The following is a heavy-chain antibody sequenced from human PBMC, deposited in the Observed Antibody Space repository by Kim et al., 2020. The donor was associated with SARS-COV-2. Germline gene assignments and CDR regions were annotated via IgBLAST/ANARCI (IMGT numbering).Heavy chain of an antibody. Sequence: SETLSLTCAVYGGSFSGYYWSWIRQPPGKGLEWIGEINHSGSTNYNPSLKSRVTISVDTSKNQFSLKLSSVTAADTAVYYCARRVSSGWNQTAASYYYYGMDVWGQGTTVTVSS. CDR3: ARRVSSGWNQTAASYYYYGMDV. V-gene: IGHV4-34*01. D-gene: IGHD6-19*01. J-gene: IGHJ6*02. CDR2: INHSGST. CDR1: GGSFSGYY.